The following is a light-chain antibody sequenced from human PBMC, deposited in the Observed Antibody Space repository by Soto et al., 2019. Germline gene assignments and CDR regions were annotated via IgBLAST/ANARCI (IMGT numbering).Light chain of an antibody. CDR3: SSFSSTSTIV. CDR1: SSDVGDYNY. J-gene: IGLJ2*01. Sequence: QSVLTQPASVSGSPGQSITISCIGSSSDVGDYNYVSWYQHHPGRVPKPMIFEVSDRPSGVSSRFSGSKSGNTAYLTISGLQPEDEADYYCSSFSSTSTIVFGGGTKVTVL. V-gene: IGLV2-14*01. CDR2: EVS.